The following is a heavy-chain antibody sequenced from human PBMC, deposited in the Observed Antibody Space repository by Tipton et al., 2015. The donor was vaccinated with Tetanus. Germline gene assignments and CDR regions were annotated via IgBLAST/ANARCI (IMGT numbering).Heavy chain of an antibody. CDR2: VYYDGSA. CDR3: TRHVVEAVPRWFDP. Sequence: TLSLTCTVSGDSISSSEYYWGWIRQPPGEGLEWIASVYYDGSAYTNPSLKGRIAISIDTSGSQFSLKVHSVTAADTAFYYCTRHVVEAVPRWFDPWGQGTLVTVSS. CDR1: GDSISSSEYY. V-gene: IGHV4-39*01. D-gene: IGHD2-2*01. J-gene: IGHJ5*02.